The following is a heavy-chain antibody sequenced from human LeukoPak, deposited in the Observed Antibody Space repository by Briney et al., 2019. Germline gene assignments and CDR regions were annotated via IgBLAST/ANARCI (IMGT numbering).Heavy chain of an antibody. CDR1: GGSFSGYY. Sequence: SETLSLTCAVYGGSFSGYYWSWIRQPPGKGLEWIGEINHSGSTNYNPSLKSRVTISVDTSKNQFSLKLSSVTAADTAVYYCARVPITMVRGGYYYYGMDVWGQGTTVTVSS. D-gene: IGHD3-10*01. CDR3: ARVPITMVRGGYYYYGMDV. CDR2: INHSGST. V-gene: IGHV4-34*01. J-gene: IGHJ6*02.